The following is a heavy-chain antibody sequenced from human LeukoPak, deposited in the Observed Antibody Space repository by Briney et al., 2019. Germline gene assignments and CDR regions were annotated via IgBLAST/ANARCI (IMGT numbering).Heavy chain of an antibody. D-gene: IGHD3-22*01. Sequence: PGGSLRLSCAASGFTFSSYAMSWVRQAPGKGLERVSAISGSGGSTYYADSVKGRFTISRDNSKNTLYLQMNSLRAEDTAVYYCAKDLRRRGGVITMIVVATSGYFDYWGQGTLVTVSS. CDR3: AKDLRRRGGVITMIVVATSGYFDY. J-gene: IGHJ4*02. CDR2: ISGSGGST. V-gene: IGHV3-23*01. CDR1: GFTFSSYA.